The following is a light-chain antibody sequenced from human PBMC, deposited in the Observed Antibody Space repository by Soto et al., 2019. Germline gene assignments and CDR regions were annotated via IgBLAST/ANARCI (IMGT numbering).Light chain of an antibody. CDR3: QQYNTYPT. V-gene: IGKV1D-16*01. CDR2: AAS. Sequence: DIQMTQSPFSLSASVGDRVTITCRASQDIRKWLAWSQQKPGKAPKSLIYAASSLQGGVPSRFSCSGSGTDFTLTISSLQPEDGATYYCQQYNTYPTFGGGTKVEIK. J-gene: IGKJ4*01. CDR1: QDIRKW.